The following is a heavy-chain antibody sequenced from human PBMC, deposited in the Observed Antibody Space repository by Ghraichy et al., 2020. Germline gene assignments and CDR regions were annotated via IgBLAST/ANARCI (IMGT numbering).Heavy chain of an antibody. J-gene: IGHJ4*02. CDR1: GFTFSNAW. CDR2: IKSKTDAGTT. CDR3: ATVGGKWELGY. V-gene: IGHV3-15*01. D-gene: IGHD1-26*01. Sequence: GGSLRLSCAASGFTFSNAWMTWVRQAPGKGLEWVGRIKSKTDAGTTDYAAPVKGRFTVSRDDSKNTLYLQMNSLKTEDTAVYYCATVGGKWELGYWGQGTVVTVSS.